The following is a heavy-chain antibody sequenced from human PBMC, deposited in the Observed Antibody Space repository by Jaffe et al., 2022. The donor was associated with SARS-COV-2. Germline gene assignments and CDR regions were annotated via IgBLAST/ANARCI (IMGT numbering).Heavy chain of an antibody. V-gene: IGHV3-21*02. CDR2: ISSTSTYI. J-gene: IGHJ6*03. D-gene: IGHD5-18*01. Sequence: EEQLVEFGGGLVKPGWSLRLSCSASGFTFSHYTMNWVRQAPGKGLEWISSISSTSTYIYYAESVEGRFTISRDNAKNSLYLQMNSLRAEDTAVYFCARDPRYGVSYSNYYMDVGGKGTTVTVSS. CDR3: ARDPRYGVSYSNYYMDV. CDR1: GFTFSHYT.